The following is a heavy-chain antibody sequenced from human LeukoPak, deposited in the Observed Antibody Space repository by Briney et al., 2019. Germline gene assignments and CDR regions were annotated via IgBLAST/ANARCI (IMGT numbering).Heavy chain of an antibody. V-gene: IGHV1-69*04. CDR1: GGTFSSYA. D-gene: IGHD2-2*01. J-gene: IGHJ6*02. Sequence: GASVKVSCKASGGTFSSYAISWVRQAPGQGLEWMGRIIPILGIANYAQKFQGRVTITADKSASTAYMELSSLRSEDTAVYYCARDREDCSSTSCPRSLYYGMDVWGQGTTVTVSS. CDR3: ARDREDCSSTSCPRSLYYGMDV. CDR2: IIPILGIA.